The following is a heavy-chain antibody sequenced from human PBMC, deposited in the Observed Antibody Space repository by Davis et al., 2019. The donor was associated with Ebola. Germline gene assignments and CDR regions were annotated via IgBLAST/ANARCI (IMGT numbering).Heavy chain of an antibody. V-gene: IGHV4-59*08. CDR1: GGSISSYY. CDR2: IYYSGST. D-gene: IGHD1-26*01. J-gene: IGHJ5*02. CDR3: ARAPGGRYYGWFDP. Sequence: PSETLSLTCTVSGGSISSYYWSWIRQPPGKGLEWIGYIYYSGSTNYNPSLKNRVTISVDTSKNQFSLKLSSVTAADTAVYYCARAPGGRYYGWFDPWGQGTLVTVSS.